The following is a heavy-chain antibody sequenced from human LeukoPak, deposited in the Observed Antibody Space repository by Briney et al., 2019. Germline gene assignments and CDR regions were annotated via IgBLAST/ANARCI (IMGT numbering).Heavy chain of an antibody. CDR2: MNPDSGST. CDR1: GYTFTSYD. Sequence: GASVKVSCKASGYTFTSYDINWVRQATGQGLEWMGWMNPDSGSTGYAQKFQGRVTMTGNTSISTAYMELSSLRSEDTAMYYCARGSIVAVAGTFYFWGQGTLVTVSS. D-gene: IGHD6-19*01. CDR3: ARGSIVAVAGTFYF. J-gene: IGHJ4*02. V-gene: IGHV1-8*01.